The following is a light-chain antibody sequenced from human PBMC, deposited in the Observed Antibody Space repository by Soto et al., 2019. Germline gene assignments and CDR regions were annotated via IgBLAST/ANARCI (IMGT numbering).Light chain of an antibody. CDR2: EVS. CDR1: SGDVGGYDY. Sequence: QSALTQPASVSGSPGQSITISCTGTSGDVGGYDYVSWYQQHPDKAPKLLIYEVSNRPSGVSNRFSGSKSGNTASLTISGLQAEDEADYYCSSYTSSTTLVVFGGGTKLTV. J-gene: IGLJ2*01. CDR3: SSYTSSTTLVV. V-gene: IGLV2-14*01.